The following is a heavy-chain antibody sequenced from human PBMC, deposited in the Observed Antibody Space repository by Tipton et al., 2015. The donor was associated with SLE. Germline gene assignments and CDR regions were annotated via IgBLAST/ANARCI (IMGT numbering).Heavy chain of an antibody. J-gene: IGHJ2*01. CDR2: ISSSSSYT. CDR1: GYTFTSYG. V-gene: IGHV3-11*05. D-gene: IGHD3-22*01. Sequence: QLVQSGAEVKKPGASVKVSCKASGYTFTSYGISWIRQAPGKGLEWVSYISSSSSYTNYADSVKGRFTISRDNAKNSLYLQMNSLRAEDTAVYYCARDLKAVVVVITTWTDWYFDLWGRGTLVTVSS. CDR3: ARDLKAVVVVITTWTDWYFDL.